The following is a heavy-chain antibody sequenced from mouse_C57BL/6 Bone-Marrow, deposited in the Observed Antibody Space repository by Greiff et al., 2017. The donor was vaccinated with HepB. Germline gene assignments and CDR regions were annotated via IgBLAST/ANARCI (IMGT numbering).Heavy chain of an antibody. CDR2: IYPGSGST. V-gene: IGHV1-55*01. CDR3: ARTSITTGTWFAY. D-gene: IGHD1-1*01. J-gene: IGHJ3*01. CDR1: GYTFTSYW. Sequence: QVQLQQPGAELVKPGASVKMSCKASGYTFTSYWITWVKQRPGQGLEWIGDIYPGSGSTNYNEKFKSKATLTVDTSSSTAYMQLSSLTSEDSAVYYCARTSITTGTWFAYWGQGTLVTVSA.